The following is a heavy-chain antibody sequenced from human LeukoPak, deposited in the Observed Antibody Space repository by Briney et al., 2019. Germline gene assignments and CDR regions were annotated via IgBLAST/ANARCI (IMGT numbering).Heavy chain of an antibody. CDR2: IFPIFGTA. CDR1: GGTFSSYA. CDR3: ARDAGRGYSYGQFDP. D-gene: IGHD5-18*01. J-gene: IGHJ5*02. V-gene: IGHV1-69*13. Sequence: ASVKVSFKASGGTFSSYAISWVRQAPGQGLEWMGGIFPIFGTANYAQKFQGRVTITADESTSTAYMGLSSLRSEDTAVYYCARDAGRGYSYGQFDPWGQGTLVTVSS.